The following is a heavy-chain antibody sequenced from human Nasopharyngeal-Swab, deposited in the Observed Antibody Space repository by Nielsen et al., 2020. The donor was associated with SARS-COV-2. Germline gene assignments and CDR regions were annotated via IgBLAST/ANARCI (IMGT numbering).Heavy chain of an antibody. Sequence: GESLKISCAASGFTFSSYAMSWVRQAPGKGLEWVSAISGSGGSTYYADSVKGRFTISRDNSKNTLYLQMNSLRAEDTAVYYCAKDGGWNYGDAFDIWGQGTMVTVSS. V-gene: IGHV3-23*01. J-gene: IGHJ3*02. CDR3: AKDGGWNYGDAFDI. CDR2: ISGSGGST. CDR1: GFTFSSYA. D-gene: IGHD1-7*01.